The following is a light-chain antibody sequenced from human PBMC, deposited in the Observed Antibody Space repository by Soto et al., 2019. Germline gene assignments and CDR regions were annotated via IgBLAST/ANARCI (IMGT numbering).Light chain of an antibody. CDR2: EVS. J-gene: IGLJ1*01. CDR3: NSYTSKSTGV. V-gene: IGLV2-14*01. Sequence: QSVLTQPASVSGSPGQSITISCTGTISDVGGYNYVSWYQQHPGKAPKLIIYEVSNRPSGVSNRFSGSKSGNTASLTISGLQAEDEADYYCNSYTSKSTGVFGTGTKVTVL. CDR1: ISDVGGYNY.